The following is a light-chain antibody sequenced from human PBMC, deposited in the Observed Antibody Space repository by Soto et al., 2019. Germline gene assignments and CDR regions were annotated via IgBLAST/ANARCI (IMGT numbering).Light chain of an antibody. CDR2: DVS. Sequence: QSALTQPASVSGSPGQSITISCTGTSSDVGAYDYVSWYQQHPGEVPKLMIFDVSDRPSGVSNRFSGSKSGNTASLTISGLQAEDEADYYCSLFTTSTSYVFGTGTKVTVL. CDR1: SSDVGAYDY. J-gene: IGLJ1*01. V-gene: IGLV2-14*03. CDR3: SLFTTSTSYV.